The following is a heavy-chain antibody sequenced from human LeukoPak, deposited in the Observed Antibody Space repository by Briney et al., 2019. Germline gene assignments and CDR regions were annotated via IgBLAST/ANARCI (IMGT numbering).Heavy chain of an antibody. CDR1: GGSISSYY. J-gene: IGHJ6*02. CDR2: SYTSGST. Sequence: PETLSLTCTVSGGSISSYYWSWIRQPAGKGLEWIGLSYTSGSTDYNPSLKSRVTMSLDTSNNQLSLNLSSVTAADTAVYYCARDIAVAGTSALDYYYGMDVWGQGTTVTVSS. V-gene: IGHV4-4*07. D-gene: IGHD6-19*01. CDR3: ARDIAVAGTSALDYYYGMDV.